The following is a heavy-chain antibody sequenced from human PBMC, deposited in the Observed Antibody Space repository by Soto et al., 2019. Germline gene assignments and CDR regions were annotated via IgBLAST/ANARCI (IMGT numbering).Heavy chain of an antibody. CDR3: ARGETAARSAYYYGKDV. V-gene: IGHV4-34*01. J-gene: IGHJ6*02. CDR1: GGSFSGYY. CDR2: INHSGST. D-gene: IGHD6-6*01. Sequence: SETLSLTCAVYGGSFSGYYWSWIRQPPGKGLEWIGEINHSGSTNDNPSLKSRVTISVDTSKNQFSLKRSSETDADTAVYYCARGETAARSAYYYGKDVWGQGTTVTVSS.